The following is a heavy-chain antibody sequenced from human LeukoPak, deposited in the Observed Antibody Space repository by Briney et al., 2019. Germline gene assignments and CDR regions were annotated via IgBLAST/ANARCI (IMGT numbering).Heavy chain of an antibody. V-gene: IGHV3-49*03. CDR3: TRDVFQGGSSWSEYGLDV. CDR2: IRSKTYGGTT. J-gene: IGHJ6*02. CDR1: GFTFGDYA. D-gene: IGHD6-13*01. Sequence: GGSLRLSCTASGFTFGDYAMSWFRQAPGKGLEWVSFIRSKTYGGTTEYAASVKGRFTISRDDSKSIAYLQMNSLKIEDTAVYYCTRDVFQGGSSWSEYGLDVWGQGTTVTVSS.